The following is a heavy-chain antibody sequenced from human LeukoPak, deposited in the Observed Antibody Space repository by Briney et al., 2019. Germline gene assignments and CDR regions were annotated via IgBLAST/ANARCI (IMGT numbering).Heavy chain of an antibody. CDR1: GFTFSGSA. J-gene: IGHJ4*02. CDR3: TSLTMVRGVKTFDY. D-gene: IGHD3-10*01. V-gene: IGHV3-73*01. Sequence: GGSLRLSCAASGFTFSGSAMHWVRQASGKGLEWVGRIRSKANSYATAYAASVKGRFTISRDDSKNTAYLQMNSLKTEDTAVYYCTSLTMVRGVKTFDYWGQGTLVTVSS. CDR2: IRSKANSYAT.